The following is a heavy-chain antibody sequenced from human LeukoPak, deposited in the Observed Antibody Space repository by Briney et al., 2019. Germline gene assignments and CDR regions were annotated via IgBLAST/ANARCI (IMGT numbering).Heavy chain of an antibody. Sequence: SETLSLTCTVSGGSITSSSYYWGWIRQPPGKGLEWIGTVSYTGSTYYRPSLKSQVTISVDTSNYHFSLKLTSVTAADTAVYYCARQLAVSARLGWFDPWGQGTLVTVSS. CDR3: ARQLAVSARLGWFDP. V-gene: IGHV4-39*01. CDR2: VSYTGST. J-gene: IGHJ5*02. CDR1: GGSITSSSYY. D-gene: IGHD6-6*01.